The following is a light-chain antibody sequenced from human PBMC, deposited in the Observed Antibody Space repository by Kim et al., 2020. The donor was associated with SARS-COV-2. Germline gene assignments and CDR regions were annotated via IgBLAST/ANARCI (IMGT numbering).Light chain of an antibody. CDR2: KAT. J-gene: IGKJ2*01. Sequence: SASLGDRVPITCRASQSFSAWLAWYQQKPGKAPKLLIYKATTLERGVPSRFSGSASGTDFTLTISSLHPDDFATYYCQQYHSSPVTFGQGTKLEI. CDR1: QSFSAW. CDR3: QQYHSSPVT. V-gene: IGKV1-5*03.